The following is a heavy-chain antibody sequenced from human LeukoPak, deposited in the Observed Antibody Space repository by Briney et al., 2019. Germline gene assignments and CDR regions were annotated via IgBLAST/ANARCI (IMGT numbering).Heavy chain of an antibody. J-gene: IGHJ5*02. V-gene: IGHV4-31*03. CDR1: GGSISSGGYY. Sequence: SETLSLTCTVSGGSISSGGYYWSWIRQHPGKGLEWIGYIYYSGSTYYNPSLKSRVTISVDTSKNQFSLKLSSVTAADTAVYYCARRLRVWSDPWGQGTLVTVSS. CDR2: IYYSGST. D-gene: IGHD3-3*01. CDR3: ARRLRVWSDP.